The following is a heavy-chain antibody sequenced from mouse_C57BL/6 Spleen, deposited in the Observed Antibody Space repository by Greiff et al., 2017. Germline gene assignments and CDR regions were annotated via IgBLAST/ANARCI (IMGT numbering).Heavy chain of an antibody. CDR1: GYTFTSYW. CDR2: IHPNSGST. V-gene: IGHV1-64*01. CDR3: ASYYGSSPYAMDD. J-gene: IGHJ4*01. D-gene: IGHD1-1*01. Sequence: QVQLQQPGAELVKPGASVKLSCKASGYTFTSYWMHWVKQRPGQGLEWIGMIHPNSGSTNYNAKFKSKATLTVDKSSSTAYMQLSSLTSEDSAVYYCASYYGSSPYAMDDWGQGTSVTVSS.